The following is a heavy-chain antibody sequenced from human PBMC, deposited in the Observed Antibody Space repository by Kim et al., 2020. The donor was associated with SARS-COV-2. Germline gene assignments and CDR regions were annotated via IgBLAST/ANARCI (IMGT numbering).Heavy chain of an antibody. Sequence: SETLSLTCTVSGGSISSGSYYWSWIRQPAGKGLEWIGRIYTSGSTNYNPSLKSRVTISVDTSKNQFSLKLSSVTAADTAVYYCARGFYSGYAWGGYYYYYGMDVWGQGTTVTVSS. V-gene: IGHV4-61*02. CDR2: IYTSGST. CDR1: GGSISSGSYY. D-gene: IGHD5-12*01. CDR3: ARGFYSGYAWGGYYYYYGMDV. J-gene: IGHJ6*02.